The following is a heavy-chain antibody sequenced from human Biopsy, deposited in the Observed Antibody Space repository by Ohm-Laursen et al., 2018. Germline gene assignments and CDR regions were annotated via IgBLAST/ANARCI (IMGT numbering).Heavy chain of an antibody. J-gene: IGHJ6*02. V-gene: IGHV1-46*01. CDR1: GNTFATYH. D-gene: IGHD5-24*01. CDR2: ISPSGATT. Sequence: ASVKVSCKPSGNTFATYHIHWVRQAPGRGLEWMGVISPSGATTSFSQKFQGRITMTRDTSTGTVYMDLNSLGSEDTAVYYCARAGVGSDGTDSYYYGMDVWGPGTTVTVSS. CDR3: ARAGVGSDGTDSYYYGMDV.